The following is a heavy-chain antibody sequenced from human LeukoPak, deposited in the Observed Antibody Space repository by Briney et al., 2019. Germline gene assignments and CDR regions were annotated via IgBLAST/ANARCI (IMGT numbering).Heavy chain of an antibody. Sequence: GGSLRLSCAASGFTFSSYAMNWVRQAPGKGLEWVSAISGSGGSTYYADSVKGRFTISRDNSKNTLYLQMNSLRAEDTAVYYCAKDLYCSSTCCYTTDYWGQGTLVTVSS. J-gene: IGHJ4*02. CDR3: AKDLYCSSTCCYTTDY. D-gene: IGHD2-2*02. CDR1: GFTFSSYA. CDR2: ISGSGGST. V-gene: IGHV3-23*01.